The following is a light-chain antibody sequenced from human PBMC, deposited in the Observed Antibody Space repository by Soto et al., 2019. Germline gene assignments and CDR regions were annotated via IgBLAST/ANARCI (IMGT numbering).Light chain of an antibody. CDR3: LQDKWPPGT. V-gene: IGKV1-6*01. Sequence: AIQMTQSPSSLSASVGDRVTITCRASQDIRNDLGWYQQKPGKAPKLLIYAASSLQGGVPSRFSGTGSGTDFTLTISSLQPEDFATYYCLQDKWPPGTFGQGTKVDIK. J-gene: IGKJ1*01. CDR1: QDIRND. CDR2: AAS.